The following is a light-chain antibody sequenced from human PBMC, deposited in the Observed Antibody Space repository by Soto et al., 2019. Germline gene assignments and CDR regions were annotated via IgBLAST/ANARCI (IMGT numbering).Light chain of an antibody. CDR2: AAS. J-gene: IGKJ4*01. CDR3: QQSHTLPFT. V-gene: IGKV1-39*01. Sequence: DIQMTQSPSSLSACVGDRVTITCRANLSVANYLHWYQQKSGRVPKLLIYAASNLQRGVPSRFSGGGSGTDFSLTISSLRLEDFATYFCQQSHTLPFTFGGGTKVEIE. CDR1: LSVANY.